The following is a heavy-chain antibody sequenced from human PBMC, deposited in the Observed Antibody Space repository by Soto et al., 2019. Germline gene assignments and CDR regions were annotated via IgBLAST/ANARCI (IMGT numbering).Heavy chain of an antibody. D-gene: IGHD6-13*01. J-gene: IGHJ5*02. CDR3: ARFPIAGSRPFDP. Sequence: SVKVSCKASGGTFSSYAISWVRQAPGQGLEWMGGIIPIFGTANYAQKFQGRVTITADESTSTAYMELSSLRSEDTAVYYCARFPIAGSRPFDPWGQGTLVTVSS. V-gene: IGHV1-69*13. CDR2: IIPIFGTA. CDR1: GGTFSSYA.